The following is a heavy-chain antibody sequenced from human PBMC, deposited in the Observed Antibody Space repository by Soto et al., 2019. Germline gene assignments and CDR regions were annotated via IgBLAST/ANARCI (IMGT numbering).Heavy chain of an antibody. CDR1: GYTFTSFG. Sequence: QVQLVQSGAEVKKPGASVKVSCKASGYTFTSFGISWVRQAPGQGLEWMGWINAYNVYNGNTNYAQNLQGRVTMTTDTSTRTAYMELRSLRSDDTAVYYCARARIFYGLDVWGQGNTVTVSS. J-gene: IGHJ6*02. CDR3: ARARIFYGLDV. CDR2: INAYNVYNGNT. V-gene: IGHV1-18*01. D-gene: IGHD2-15*01.